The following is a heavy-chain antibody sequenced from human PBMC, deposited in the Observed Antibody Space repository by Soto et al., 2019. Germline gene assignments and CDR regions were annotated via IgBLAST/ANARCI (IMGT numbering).Heavy chain of an antibody. V-gene: IGHV4-59*01. CDR3: ARDRGANGAYFDY. D-gene: IGHD3-10*01. CDR2: IYYSGST. J-gene: IGHJ4*02. Sequence: SETLSLTCTVSGGSINSYYWSWIRQPPGKGLEWIGYIYYSGSTNYNPSLKSRVTISVDTSKNQFSLKLNSVTAADTAVYYCARDRGANGAYFDYWGQGTLVTVSS. CDR1: GGSINSYY.